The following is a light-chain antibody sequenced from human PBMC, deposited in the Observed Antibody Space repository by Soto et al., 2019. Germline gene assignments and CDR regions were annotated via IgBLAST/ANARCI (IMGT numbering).Light chain of an antibody. CDR2: DAS. J-gene: IGKJ3*01. Sequence: EIVLTQSPANLSLSPGERATLSCRASQSVSSYLAWYQQNPGPAPRLLIYDASNRATGVPARFSGSGSGTDVTPTISRREREDVAVYYWQQRSNWPPFTLGHGTKVDIK. CDR1: QSVSSY. V-gene: IGKV3-11*01. CDR3: QQRSNWPPFT.